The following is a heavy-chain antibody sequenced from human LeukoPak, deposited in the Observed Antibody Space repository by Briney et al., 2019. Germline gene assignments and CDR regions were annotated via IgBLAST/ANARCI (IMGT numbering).Heavy chain of an antibody. CDR2: INPNTGGT. D-gene: IGHD3-9*01. V-gene: IGHV1-2*02. Sequence: GASVKVSCKASGYTFTGYFMHWVRQAPGQGLDWMGWINPNTGGTKYAQKFQGRVTMTRDTSIGTAYMELSTVTSDDTAVYFCARVHATGYFLLDLGYWGQGTLVTVSS. CDR1: GYTFTGYF. J-gene: IGHJ4*02. CDR3: ARVHATGYFLLDLGY.